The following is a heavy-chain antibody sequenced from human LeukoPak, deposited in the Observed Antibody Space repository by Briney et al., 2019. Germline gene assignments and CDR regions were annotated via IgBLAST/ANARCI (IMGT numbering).Heavy chain of an antibody. J-gene: IGHJ5*02. CDR2: INPSGGST. Sequence: ASVKVSCKASGYTFTSYYMHWVRQAPGQGLEWMGIINPSGGSTSYAQKFQGRVTMTRDTSTSTVYMELSSLRSEDTAVYYCARDYSGFLESPYNWFDPWGQGTLATVSS. CDR3: ARDYSGFLESPYNWFDP. CDR1: GYTFTSYY. D-gene: IGHD3-3*01. V-gene: IGHV1-46*01.